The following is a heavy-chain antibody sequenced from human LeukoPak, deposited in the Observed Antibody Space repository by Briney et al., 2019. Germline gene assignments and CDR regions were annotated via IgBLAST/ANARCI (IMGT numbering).Heavy chain of an antibody. V-gene: IGHV4-59*12. CDR1: GGSISSYY. Sequence: SETLSLTCTVSGGSISSYYWSWIRQPPGKGLEWIGYIYYSGSTNYNPSLKSRVTISVDTSKNQFSLKLSSVTAADTAVYYCAKETGARDYFDYWGQGTLVTVSS. J-gene: IGHJ4*02. CDR2: IYYSGST. D-gene: IGHD7-27*01. CDR3: AKETGARDYFDY.